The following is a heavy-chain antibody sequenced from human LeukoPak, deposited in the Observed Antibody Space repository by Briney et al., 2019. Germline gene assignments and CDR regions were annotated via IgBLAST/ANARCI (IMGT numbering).Heavy chain of an antibody. V-gene: IGHV4-34*01. Sequence: SETLSLTCAVYGGSFSGYYWSWIRQPPGKGLEWIGEINHSGSTNYKPSLKSRVTISADTSKNQFSLTLSSVTAADTAIYYCARRATSGNYQMLHFDSWGQGILVTVSS. CDR1: GGSFSGYY. D-gene: IGHD1-7*01. J-gene: IGHJ4*02. CDR3: ARRATSGNYQMLHFDS. CDR2: INHSGST.